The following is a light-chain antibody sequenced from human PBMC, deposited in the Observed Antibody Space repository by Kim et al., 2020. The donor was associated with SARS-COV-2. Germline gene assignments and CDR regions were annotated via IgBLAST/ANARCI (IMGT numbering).Light chain of an antibody. CDR2: KDY. CDR1: ALPNKY. V-gene: IGLV3-25*03. Sequence: SYELTQPPSVSVSPGQTARITCSADALPNKYSYWYQQRPGQAPVLLIDKDYERPSGIPERFSGSRSGTTVTLTIRGVQAEDEADYYCQSADSSGAWVFGG. CDR3: QSADSSGAWV. J-gene: IGLJ3*02.